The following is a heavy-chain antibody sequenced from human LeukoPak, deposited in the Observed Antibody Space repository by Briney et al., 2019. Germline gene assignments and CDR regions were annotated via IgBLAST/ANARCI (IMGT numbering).Heavy chain of an antibody. Sequence: GGSLRLSCAASGFTFSSYAMSWVGQAPGKGLEWVSAISGSGGGTYYADSVKGRFTISRDNSKNTLYLQMNSLRAEDTAVYYCAKAIHIVGATTSLDYWGQGTLVTVSS. CDR3: AKAIHIVGATTSLDY. CDR2: ISGSGGGT. V-gene: IGHV3-23*01. D-gene: IGHD1-26*01. J-gene: IGHJ4*02. CDR1: GFTFSSYA.